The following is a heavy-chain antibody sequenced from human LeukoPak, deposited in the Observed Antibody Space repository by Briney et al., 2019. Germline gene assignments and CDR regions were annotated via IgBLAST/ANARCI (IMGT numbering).Heavy chain of an antibody. D-gene: IGHD2-2*01. Sequence: ASVKVSCKASGYTFTSYGISWVRQAPGQGLEWMGWISAYTGNKNYAQKLQGRVTMTTDTSTSTAYMELRSLRSDDTAVYYCARSKGRVVPAARGLYYMNVWGKGTTVTVSS. CDR3: ARSKGRVVPAARGLYYMNV. CDR2: ISAYTGNK. J-gene: IGHJ6*03. V-gene: IGHV1-18*01. CDR1: GYTFTSYG.